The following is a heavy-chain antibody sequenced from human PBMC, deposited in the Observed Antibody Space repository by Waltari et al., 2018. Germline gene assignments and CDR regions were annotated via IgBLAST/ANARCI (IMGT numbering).Heavy chain of an antibody. CDR2: SNSDGRST. CDR1: GFTSSMYW. V-gene: IGHV3-74*01. Sequence: EVKLVESGGGLVQPGGSLRLACAASGFTSSMYWLHWVRQAPGKGLVWVSHSNSDGRSTSHADSVKGRYTSPKDNAKNTVYLQMNRLRAEDTAIYYCARGARRTTVTTGWWYFDLWGRGTLVTVSS. CDR3: ARGARRTTVTTGWWYFDL. J-gene: IGHJ2*01. D-gene: IGHD4-17*01.